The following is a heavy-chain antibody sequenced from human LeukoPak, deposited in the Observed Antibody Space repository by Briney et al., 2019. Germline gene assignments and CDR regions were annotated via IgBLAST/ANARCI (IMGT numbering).Heavy chain of an antibody. V-gene: IGHV1-8*03. CDR1: GYTFTSYD. J-gene: IGHJ3*02. CDR3: ARGKAGSGAFDI. Sequence: AASVKVSCKASGYTFTSYDINWVRQATGQGLEWMGWMNPNSGNIGYAQKFQGRVTITRNTSISTAYMELSSLRSEDTAVYYCARGKAGSGAFDIWGQGTMVTVSS. CDR2: MNPNSGNI. D-gene: IGHD7-27*01.